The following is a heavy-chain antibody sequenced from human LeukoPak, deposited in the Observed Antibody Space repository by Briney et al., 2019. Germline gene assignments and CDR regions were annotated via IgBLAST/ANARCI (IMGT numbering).Heavy chain of an antibody. CDR2: ISSSSSYI. V-gene: IGHV3-21*01. CDR3: ARFALKTPPTD. Sequence: GGSLRLSCAASGFTFSTYSMNWVRQAPGKGLEWVSSISSSSSYIYYADSVKSRFTISRDNAKNSLYLQMNSLRAEDTAVYYCARFALKTPPTDWGQGTLVTVSS. J-gene: IGHJ4*02. CDR1: GFTFSTYS.